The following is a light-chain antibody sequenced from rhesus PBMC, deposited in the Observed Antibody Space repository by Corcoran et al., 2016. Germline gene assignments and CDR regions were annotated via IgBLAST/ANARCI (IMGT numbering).Light chain of an antibody. CDR1: QSVSSN. CDR2: GNS. J-gene: IGKJ4*01. V-gene: IGKV3-42*03. Sequence: EIAMTQSPATLSLSPGERATLSCRASQSVSSNFAWYQQKPGQTPSLLISGNSNRATGIPDRLSGSGSGTDFTLTISSLEPEDFALYECQQYNNWPIAFGGGTKVEIK. CDR3: QQYNNWPIA.